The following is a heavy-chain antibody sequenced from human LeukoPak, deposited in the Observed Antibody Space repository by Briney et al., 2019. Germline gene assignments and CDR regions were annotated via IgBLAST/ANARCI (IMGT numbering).Heavy chain of an antibody. CDR1: GFTFSSYG. V-gene: IGHV3-30*18. J-gene: IGHJ6*02. CDR2: ISYDGSNK. Sequence: GGSLRLSCAASGFTFSSYGMHWVRQAPGKGLEWVAVISYDGSNKYYADSVKGRFTISRDNSKNTLYLQMNGLRAEDTAVYYCAKPLREYQLLYGMDVWGQGTTVTVSS. D-gene: IGHD2-2*01. CDR3: AKPLREYQLLYGMDV.